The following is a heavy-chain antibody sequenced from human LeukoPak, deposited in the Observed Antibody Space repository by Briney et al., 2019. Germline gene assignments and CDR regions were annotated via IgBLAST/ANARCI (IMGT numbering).Heavy chain of an antibody. CDR3: ARDQGIVGATNFDY. CDR2: ISSSSSTI. J-gene: IGHJ4*02. Sequence: GGSLRLSCAASGFTFSSYSMNWVRQAPGKGLEWVSYISSSSSTIYYADSVKGRFTISRDNAKNSLYLQMNNLRAGDTAVYYCARDQGIVGATNFDYWGQGTLVTVSS. CDR1: GFTFSSYS. D-gene: IGHD1-26*01. V-gene: IGHV3-48*01.